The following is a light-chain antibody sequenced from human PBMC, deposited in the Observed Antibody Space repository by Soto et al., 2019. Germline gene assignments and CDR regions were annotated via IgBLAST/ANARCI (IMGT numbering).Light chain of an antibody. J-gene: IGKJ1*01. CDR2: AAS. Sequence: DIQMTQSPSSLSASVGDRVTITCRASXGISNYLAWYQQKPGKVPKLLIYAASTLQSGVPSRFSGSGSGTDFTLTISSLQPEDVATYYCQKYNSARTFGQGTKVEIK. CDR1: XGISNY. CDR3: QKYNSART. V-gene: IGKV1-27*01.